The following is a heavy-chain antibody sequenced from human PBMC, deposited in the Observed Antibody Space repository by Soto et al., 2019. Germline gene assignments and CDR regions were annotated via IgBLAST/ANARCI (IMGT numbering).Heavy chain of an antibody. CDR2: IHYTGIS. J-gene: IGHJ4*02. D-gene: IGHD6-19*01. V-gene: IGHV4-59*08. Sequence: SETLSLTCSFSGDSVTSHYLTWIRQSPEKGLEWIGSIHYTGISHYNPSLKSRVTISVDTSKNQFSLQLSSVTAADTAVYYCARHAIAVVSPLFDYWGQGTLVTVSS. CDR3: ARHAIAVVSPLFDY. CDR1: GDSVTSHY.